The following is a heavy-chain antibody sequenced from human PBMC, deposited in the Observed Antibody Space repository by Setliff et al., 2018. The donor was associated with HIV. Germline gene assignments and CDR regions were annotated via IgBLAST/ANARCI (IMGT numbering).Heavy chain of an antibody. V-gene: IGHV4-59*01. J-gene: IGHJ4*02. CDR2: IFPGGAT. CDR1: GVSISSYY. D-gene: IGHD5-12*01. Sequence: SETLSLTCSVSGVSISSYYWSWIRHSPGKGLEWTGIIFPGGATNYNPSLTSRVTISVDTSKNHLFLKLTSVTTADTAVYFCAKSSPSIGYITDCWGQGAPVTVSS. CDR3: AKSSPSIGYITDC.